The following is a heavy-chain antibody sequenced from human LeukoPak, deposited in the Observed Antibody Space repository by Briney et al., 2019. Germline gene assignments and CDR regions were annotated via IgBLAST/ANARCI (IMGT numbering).Heavy chain of an antibody. Sequence: SETLSLTCTVSGGSISSSSYYWGWIRQPPGKGLEWIGSIYYSGSTYYNPSLKSRVTISVDTSKNQFSLKLSSVTAADTAVYYCALPGEGVFDYWGQGTLVTVSS. J-gene: IGHJ4*02. CDR3: ALPGEGVFDY. CDR2: IYYSGST. V-gene: IGHV4-39*01. CDR1: GGSISSSSYY. D-gene: IGHD3-10*01.